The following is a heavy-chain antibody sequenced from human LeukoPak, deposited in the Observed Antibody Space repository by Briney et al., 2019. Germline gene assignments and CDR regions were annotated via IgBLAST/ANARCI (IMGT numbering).Heavy chain of an antibody. J-gene: IGHJ4*02. Sequence: GGSLRLSCAVSGITLSNYGMSWVRQAPGKGLEWVAGISDSGGRKNYADSVKGRFTISRDNPKNTLYLQMNSLRAEDTAVYFCAKRGVVIRVFLVGFHKEAYYFDSWGQGALVTVSS. V-gene: IGHV3-23*01. D-gene: IGHD3-10*01. CDR1: GITLSNYG. CDR3: AKRGVVIRVFLVGFHKEAYYFDS. CDR2: ISDSGGRK.